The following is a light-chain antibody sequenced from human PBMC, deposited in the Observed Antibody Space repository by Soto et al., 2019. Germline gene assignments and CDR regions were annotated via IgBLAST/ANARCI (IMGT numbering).Light chain of an antibody. CDR2: DAS. CDR1: QSVSSY. CDR3: QHRRDWPLT. J-gene: IGKJ4*01. Sequence: EIVLTQSPATLSLSPXXXATLSCRSSQSVSSYLAWYQQKPGQAPRLLISDASNRATGIPARFSGSGSGTDLTLTVSTLEPEDFAVYTVQHRRDWPLTFGGGTNVEI. V-gene: IGKV3-11*01.